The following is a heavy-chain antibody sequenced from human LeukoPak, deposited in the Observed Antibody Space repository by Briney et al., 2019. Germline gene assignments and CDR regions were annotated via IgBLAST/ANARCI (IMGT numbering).Heavy chain of an antibody. CDR2: IYYSGST. J-gene: IGHJ4*02. CDR1: GGFISSYY. V-gene: IGHV4-59*08. CDR3: ASLDTTVTLFDY. D-gene: IGHD4-17*01. Sequence: SETLSLTCTVSGGFISSYYWSWVRQPPGKGLEWIGYIYYSGSTNYNPSLKSRVTISVDTSKNQFSLKLTSVTAADTAVYYCASLDTTVTLFDYWGQGTLVTVPS.